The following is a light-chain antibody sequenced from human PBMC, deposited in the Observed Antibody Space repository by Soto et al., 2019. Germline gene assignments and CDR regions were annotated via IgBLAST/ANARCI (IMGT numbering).Light chain of an antibody. CDR1: QSISRN. CDR2: AAR. V-gene: IGKV1-39*01. CDR3: QQSHSTPYP. J-gene: IGKJ2*01. Sequence: DIQLTQSPSSLSPSVGDRITLSCRASQSISRNLNWYQQMPGKAPSLLIYAARDLQSGVHGRFNGSGSGTEFNLNISSLQPEYLATYYCQQSHSTPYPFGQGTKLEI.